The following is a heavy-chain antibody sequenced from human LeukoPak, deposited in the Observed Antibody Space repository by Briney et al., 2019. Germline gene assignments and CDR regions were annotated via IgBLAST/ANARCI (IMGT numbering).Heavy chain of an antibody. CDR3: ARDTSGWSATLDY. V-gene: IGHV3-30*03. J-gene: IGHJ4*02. CDR1: GFTFSSYG. Sequence: AGGSLRLSCAASGFTFSSYGMHWVRQAPGKGLEWVAVISYDGSNKYYADSVKGRFTISRDNAKNSLYLQMNSLRAEDTAVYYCARDTSGWSATLDYWGQGTLVTVSS. D-gene: IGHD6-19*01. CDR2: ISYDGSNK.